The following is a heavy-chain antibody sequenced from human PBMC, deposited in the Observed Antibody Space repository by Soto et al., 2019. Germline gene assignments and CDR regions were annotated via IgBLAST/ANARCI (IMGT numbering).Heavy chain of an antibody. Sequence: ASVKVSCKTSGFTFSDYGLTWVRQAPGQGLEWMGWISPYNGNTNYAQNAQGRVTMTMDTSTSTVYMELRSLRSDDTAVYYCAREYLDYYDTSGYYYWGQGTLVTVSS. D-gene: IGHD3-22*01. J-gene: IGHJ4*02. CDR3: AREYLDYYDTSGYYY. CDR2: ISPYNGNT. V-gene: IGHV1-18*04. CDR1: GFTFSDYG.